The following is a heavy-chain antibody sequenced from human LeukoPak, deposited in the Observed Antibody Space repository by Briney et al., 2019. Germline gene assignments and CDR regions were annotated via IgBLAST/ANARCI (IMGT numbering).Heavy chain of an antibody. Sequence: TGGSLRLSCAASGFTFSSYWMSWVRQAPGKGLEWIGYIYYSGSTNYNPSLKSRVTISVDTSKNQFSLKLSSVTAADTAVYYCARDGGYCSGGSCYGYWGQGTLVTVSS. J-gene: IGHJ4*02. V-gene: IGHV4-59*01. CDR1: GFTFSSYW. CDR2: IYYSGST. D-gene: IGHD2-15*01. CDR3: ARDGGYCSGGSCYGY.